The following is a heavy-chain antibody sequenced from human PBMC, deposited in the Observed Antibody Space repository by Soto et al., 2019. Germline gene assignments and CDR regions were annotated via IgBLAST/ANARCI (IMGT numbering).Heavy chain of an antibody. D-gene: IGHD3-3*01. CDR2: INAGNGNT. CDR3: ARDPIYGIVCLPDFEY. CDR1: GYTFTSYA. Sequence: ASVKVSCKASGYTFTSYAMHWVRQAPGQRLEWMGWINAGNGNTKYSQKFQGRVTITRDTSASTAYMELSSLRSEDTAVYYCARDPIYGIVCLPDFEYWGQGTLVTV. J-gene: IGHJ4*02. V-gene: IGHV1-3*01.